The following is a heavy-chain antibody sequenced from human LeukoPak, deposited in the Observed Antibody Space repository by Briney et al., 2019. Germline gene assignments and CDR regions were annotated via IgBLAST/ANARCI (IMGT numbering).Heavy chain of an antibody. D-gene: IGHD4-23*01. CDR1: GFTFSSYA. V-gene: IGHV3-30*02. CDR2: IRYDGSNK. J-gene: IGHJ4*02. Sequence: GGSLRLSCAASGFTFSSYAMSWVRRAPGKGLEWVAVIRYDGSNKYYADSVKGRFTISRDNSKNTLYLQMNSLRAEDTAVYYCAKPDYGGRPYYFDYWGQGTLVTVSS. CDR3: AKPDYGGRPYYFDY.